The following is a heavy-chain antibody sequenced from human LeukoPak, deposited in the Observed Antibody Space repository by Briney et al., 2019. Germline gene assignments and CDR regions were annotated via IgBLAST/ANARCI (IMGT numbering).Heavy chain of an antibody. CDR2: IYYSGST. Sequence: SETLSLTCTVSGGSISSSSYYWGWIRQPPGKGLEWIGSIYYSGSTYYNPSLKSRVTISVDTSKNQFSLKLSSVTAADTAVYYCARAIGSLVYSSSWPFDYWGQGTLVIVSS. D-gene: IGHD6-13*01. V-gene: IGHV4-39*07. J-gene: IGHJ4*02. CDR3: ARAIGSLVYSSSWPFDY. CDR1: GGSISSSSYY.